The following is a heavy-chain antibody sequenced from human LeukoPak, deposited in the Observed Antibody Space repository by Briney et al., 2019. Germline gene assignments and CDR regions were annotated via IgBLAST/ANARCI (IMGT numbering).Heavy chain of an antibody. V-gene: IGHV3-23*01. J-gene: IGHJ4*02. D-gene: IGHD6-19*01. CDR3: AKGSSGWYREFDY. CDR2: ISGSGGST. CDR1: GFTFGDYA. Sequence: PGGSLRLSCTASGFTFGDYAMSWFRQAPGKGLEWVSAISGSGGSTYYADSVKGRFTISRDNSKNTLYLQMNSLRAEDTAVYYCAKGSSGWYREFDYWGQGTLVTVSS.